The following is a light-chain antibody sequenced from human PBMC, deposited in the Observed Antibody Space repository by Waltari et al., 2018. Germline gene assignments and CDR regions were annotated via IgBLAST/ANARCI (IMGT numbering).Light chain of an antibody. J-gene: IGKJ2*01. V-gene: IGKV3-20*01. CDR1: QRLTKNY. CDR3: QQYGSSIMYT. Sequence: VLTQSPGTLSLSPGDRATLSCRASQRLTKNYLAWYQQKPGQAPRLLIYGASSRAAGIPDRFSGSGSGTDFTLTISRLEPDDFAVYYCQQYGSSIMYTFGQGTKLEIK. CDR2: GAS.